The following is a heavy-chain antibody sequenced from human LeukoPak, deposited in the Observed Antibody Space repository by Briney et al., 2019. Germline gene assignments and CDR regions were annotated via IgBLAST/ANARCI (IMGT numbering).Heavy chain of an antibody. V-gene: IGHV1-69*04. D-gene: IGHD3-16*02. J-gene: IGHJ5*02. CDR1: GDTFSTYG. Sequence: GASVKVSCKVSGDTFSTYGISWGRQAPGQGLEWMGRIIPTLDTVKSAQKFRGRLTIIADKSSNTAYMELSSLRSDDTAMYFCARWRLSGDALTTYHYKTVIDNYFDPWGQGTLVTVSS. CDR2: IIPTLDTV. CDR3: ARWRLSGDALTTYHYKTVIDNYFDP.